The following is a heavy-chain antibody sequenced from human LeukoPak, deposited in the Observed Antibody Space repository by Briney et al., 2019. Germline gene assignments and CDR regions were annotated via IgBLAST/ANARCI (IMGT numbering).Heavy chain of an antibody. D-gene: IGHD6-19*01. J-gene: IGHJ4*02. Sequence: SGESLKISCKGSGYSFTSYWIGWVRQMPGKGLEWMGVIYPGDSDTRYSPSLQGQVTITADKSINTAYLHWSSLKASDTAMYYCAREDYRSGWFHDYWGQGTLVTVSS. CDR3: AREDYRSGWFHDY. CDR2: IYPGDSDT. V-gene: IGHV5-51*01. CDR1: GYSFTSYW.